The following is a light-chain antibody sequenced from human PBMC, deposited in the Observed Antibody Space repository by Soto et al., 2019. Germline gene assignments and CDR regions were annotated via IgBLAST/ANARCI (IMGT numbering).Light chain of an antibody. Sequence: EIVLTQSPATLSLSPGERATLSFRASPSVTNYLAWSQKKPGQPPRLLIYGAFNRAAGIPARFSGSWTGTDVSISSSSLAPENSAVYYCQQRNIWPTVSLGQRTRLEIK. CDR2: GAF. CDR1: PSVTNY. CDR3: QQRNIWPTVS. V-gene: IGKV3D-11*02. J-gene: IGKJ5*01.